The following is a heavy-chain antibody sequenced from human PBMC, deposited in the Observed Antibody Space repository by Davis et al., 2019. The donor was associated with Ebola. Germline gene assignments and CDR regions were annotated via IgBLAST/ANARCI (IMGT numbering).Heavy chain of an antibody. D-gene: IGHD4-23*01. Sequence: GEPLKISCAASGFTFSNYWMTWVRQAPGKGLEWVAHIKEDGSQKYCVDSVRGRFTISRDNAKSSLSLQMNSLRVEDTAVYYCVRDAGWQRLDNWGQGTLVTVSS. V-gene: IGHV3-7*01. CDR1: GFTFSNYW. J-gene: IGHJ4*02. CDR3: VRDAGWQRLDN. CDR2: IKEDGSQK.